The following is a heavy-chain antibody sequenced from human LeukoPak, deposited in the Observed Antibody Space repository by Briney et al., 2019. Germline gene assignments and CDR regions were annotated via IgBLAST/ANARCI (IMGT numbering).Heavy chain of an antibody. CDR1: GFTFSSYA. J-gene: IGHJ3*02. CDR3: AKDQTYYYDSSGYYPNDAFDI. D-gene: IGHD3-22*01. V-gene: IGHV3-23*01. CDR2: ISGSGGST. Sequence: GGSLRLSCAASGFTFSSYAMSWVRQAPGKGLEWVSAISGSGGSTYYADSVKGRFTISRDNSKNTLYLQMNSLRAEDTAVYYCAKDQTYYYDSSGYYPNDAFDIWGQGTMVTASS.